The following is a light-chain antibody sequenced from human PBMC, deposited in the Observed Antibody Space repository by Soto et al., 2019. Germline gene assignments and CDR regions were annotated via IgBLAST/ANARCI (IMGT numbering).Light chain of an antibody. V-gene: IGLV1-44*01. J-gene: IGLJ3*02. CDR1: NSNIGGNP. CDR3: AAWDDSLNGRV. CDR2: NNS. Sequence: QSVVTQPPSSSGTPGQRGPISCSGANSNIGGNPVNWFQQLPGRAPKLLIYNNSQRSSVVPDRFSGSKSGTSASLVISGLQSEDEADYYCAAWDDSLNGRVFGGGTKLTVL.